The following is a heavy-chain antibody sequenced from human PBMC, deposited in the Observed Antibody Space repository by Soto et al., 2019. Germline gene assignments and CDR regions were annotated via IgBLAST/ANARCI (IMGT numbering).Heavy chain of an antibody. CDR2: IWYDGSNK. V-gene: IGHV3-33*01. CDR1: GFTFSIYG. J-gene: IGHJ5*02. CDR3: ARGGIVATIFAWFDH. D-gene: IGHD5-12*01. Sequence: RALRLSCAASGFTFSIYGMHWVRQAPVKGLEWVAVIWYDGSNKYYADSVKGRFTISRDNSKNTLYLQMNSLRAEDAAVYYCARGGIVATIFAWFDHWGQGNLVTVSS.